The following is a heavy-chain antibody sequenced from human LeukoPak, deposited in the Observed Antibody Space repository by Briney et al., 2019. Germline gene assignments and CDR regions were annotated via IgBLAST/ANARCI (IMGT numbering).Heavy chain of an antibody. CDR2: IYTSGST. CDR3: ACNWYYEGTDY. J-gene: IGHJ4*02. Sequence: SGTLSHTCTVSGGSISSGSYYWSWIRQPAGKGLEWIGRIYTSGSTNYNPSLKSRVTISVDTSKNQFSLKLSSVTAADTAVYYCACNWYYEGTDYWGQGTLVTVSS. CDR1: GGSISSGSYY. V-gene: IGHV4-61*02. D-gene: IGHD3-3*01.